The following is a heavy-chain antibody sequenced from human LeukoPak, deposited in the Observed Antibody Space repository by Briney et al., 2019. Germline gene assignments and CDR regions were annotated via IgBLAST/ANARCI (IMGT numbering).Heavy chain of an antibody. V-gene: IGHV1-18*01. D-gene: IGHD6-13*01. CDR1: GYTFTNYG. J-gene: IGHJ5*02. Sequence: ASVKVSFKASGYTFTNYGISWVRQAPGQGPEWMGWISAYSGHTNYVQKLQGRVTMTTDTSTSTAYMELRSLRSDDTAVYYCARDNHSGSWYWFDPWGQGTLVTVSS. CDR2: ISAYSGHT. CDR3: ARDNHSGSWYWFDP.